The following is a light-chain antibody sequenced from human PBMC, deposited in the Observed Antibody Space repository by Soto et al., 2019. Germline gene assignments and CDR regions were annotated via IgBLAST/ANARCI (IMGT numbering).Light chain of an antibody. J-gene: IGLJ1*01. Sequence: QSVLTQPPSASGTPGQRVTISCSGSSSNIGSNTVTWYQQLPGTAPKLLIYSNNQRPSGVPDRFSGSKSGTSASLAISGLQSQDEADYYCEAWDDSLSYVFGTGTKVTVL. CDR2: SNN. CDR3: EAWDDSLSYV. CDR1: SSNIGSNT. V-gene: IGLV1-44*01.